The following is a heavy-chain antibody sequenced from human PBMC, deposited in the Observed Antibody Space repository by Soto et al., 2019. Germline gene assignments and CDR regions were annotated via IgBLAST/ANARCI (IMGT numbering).Heavy chain of an antibody. CDR1: GFTFSSYG. V-gene: IGHV3-33*01. Sequence: QVQLVESGGGVVQPGRSLRLSCAASGFTFSSYGMHWVRQAPGKGLEWVAVIWYDGSNKYYADSVKGRFTISRDNSKNTLYLQMNSLRAEDTAVYSCASDKPLDAFDIWGQGTMVTVSS. J-gene: IGHJ3*02. CDR2: IWYDGSNK. CDR3: ASDKPLDAFDI.